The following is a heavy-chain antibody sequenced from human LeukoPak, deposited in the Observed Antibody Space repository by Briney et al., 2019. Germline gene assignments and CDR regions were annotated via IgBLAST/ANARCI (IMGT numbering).Heavy chain of an antibody. CDR1: GYGFTSYW. V-gene: IGHV5-51*01. CDR2: IYPGDSDT. CDR3: ARHPVGPPYGMDV. Sequence: GEALQISCKGSGYGFTSYWIGWVRPMPGKGRGWMGIIYPGDSDTRYSPSFQGQVTISADKSISTAYLQWSSLKASDTAMYYCARHPVGPPYGMDVWGQGTTVTVSS. D-gene: IGHD3/OR15-3a*01. J-gene: IGHJ6*02.